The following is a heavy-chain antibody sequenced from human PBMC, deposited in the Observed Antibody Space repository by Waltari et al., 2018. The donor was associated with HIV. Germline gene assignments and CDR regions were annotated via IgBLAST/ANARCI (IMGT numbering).Heavy chain of an antibody. Sequence: QVQLVQSGVEVKKPGASVKVSCKASGYTFTSYGISWVRQAPGRGLEWMGWISAYNGNTNYAQKLQGRVTMTTDTSTSTAYMELRSLRSDDTAVYYCARGRGAAGTLQGDYYYGMDVWGQGTTVTVSS. V-gene: IGHV1-18*01. J-gene: IGHJ6*02. D-gene: IGHD6-13*01. CDR3: ARGRGAAGTLQGDYYYGMDV. CDR1: GYTFTSYG. CDR2: ISAYNGNT.